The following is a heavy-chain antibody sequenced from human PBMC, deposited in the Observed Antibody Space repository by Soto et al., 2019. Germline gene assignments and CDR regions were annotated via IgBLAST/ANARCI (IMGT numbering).Heavy chain of an antibody. V-gene: IGHV3-73*01. D-gene: IGHD4-17*01. CDR3: AKEIDYGDFTDPYYYYYYMDV. CDR2: IRDKANSYAT. CDR1: GFTFSGSA. Sequence: PGGSLRLSCAASGFTFSGSAIHWVRQASGKGLEWVGRIRDKANSYATAYAASVNGRFTISRDDSKNTAYLQMNSLRAEDTAVYYCAKEIDYGDFTDPYYYYYYMDVWGKGTTVTVSS. J-gene: IGHJ6*03.